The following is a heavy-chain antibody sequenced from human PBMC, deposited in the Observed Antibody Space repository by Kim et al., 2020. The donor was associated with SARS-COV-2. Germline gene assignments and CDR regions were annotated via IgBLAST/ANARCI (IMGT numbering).Heavy chain of an antibody. J-gene: IGHJ4*02. Sequence: YSPSFQDQVTISADKSISTAYLQWSSLKASDTAMYYCARLPTGDGYYFDYWGQGTLVTVSS. CDR3: ARLPTGDGYYFDY. D-gene: IGHD7-27*01. V-gene: IGHV5-51*01.